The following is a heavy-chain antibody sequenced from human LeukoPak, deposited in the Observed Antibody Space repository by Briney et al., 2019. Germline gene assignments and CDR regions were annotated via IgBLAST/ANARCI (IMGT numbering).Heavy chain of an antibody. V-gene: IGHV4-59*01. CDR2: IYYSGST. CDR1: GGSISSYY. D-gene: IGHD5-12*01. J-gene: IGHJ4*02. CDR3: ARAGYSGYDYRD. Sequence: SETLFLTCTVSGGSISSYYWSWIRQPPGKGLEWIGYIYYSGSTNYNPSLKSRVTISVDTSKNQFSLKLSSVTAADTAVYYCARAGYSGYDYRDWGQGTLVTVSS.